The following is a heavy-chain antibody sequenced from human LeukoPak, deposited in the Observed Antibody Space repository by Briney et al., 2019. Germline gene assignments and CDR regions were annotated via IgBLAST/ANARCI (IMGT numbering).Heavy chain of an antibody. J-gene: IGHJ4*02. V-gene: IGHV1-18*01. Sequence: ASVKVSCKASGYTFTSYGISWVRQAPGQGLEWMGWISAYNGNTNYAQKLQGRVTMTTDKSTSTAYMELSSLRSEDTAVYYCARDEWLRFGGVGSGNYFDYWGQGTLVTVSS. CDR1: GYTFTSYG. CDR2: ISAYNGNT. D-gene: IGHD5-12*01. CDR3: ARDEWLRFGGVGSGNYFDY.